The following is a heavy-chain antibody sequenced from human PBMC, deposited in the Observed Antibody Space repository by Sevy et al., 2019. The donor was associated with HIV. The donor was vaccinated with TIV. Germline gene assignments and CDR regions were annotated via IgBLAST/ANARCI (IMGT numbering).Heavy chain of an antibody. J-gene: IGHJ4*02. CDR1: GHTLTDLS. D-gene: IGHD3-22*01. V-gene: IGHV1-24*01. Sequence: ASVKVSCKASGHTLTDLSMHWVRQAPGKGFEWIGRFDPEDGERIYPQKFQGRVTMTEDTSTDTAYMELSSLRSEDTAVYYCSATREYYSDGYGYFDYWGQGTLVTVSS. CDR3: SATREYYSDGYGYFDY. CDR2: FDPEDGER.